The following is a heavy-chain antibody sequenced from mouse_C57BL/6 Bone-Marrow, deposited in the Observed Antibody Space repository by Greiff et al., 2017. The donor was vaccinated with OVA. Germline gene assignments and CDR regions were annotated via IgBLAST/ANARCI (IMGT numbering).Heavy chain of an antibody. J-gene: IGHJ3*01. CDR3: AREEGMVTTAPWFAY. V-gene: IGHV3-6*01. CDR1: GYSITSGYY. Sequence: EVQLQQSGPGLVKPSQSLSLTCSVTGYSITSGYYWNWIRQFPGNKLEWMGYISYDGSNNYNPSLKNRISITRDTSKNQFFLKLNSVTTEDTATYYCAREEGMVTTAPWFAYWGQGTLVTVSA. D-gene: IGHD2-2*01. CDR2: ISYDGSN.